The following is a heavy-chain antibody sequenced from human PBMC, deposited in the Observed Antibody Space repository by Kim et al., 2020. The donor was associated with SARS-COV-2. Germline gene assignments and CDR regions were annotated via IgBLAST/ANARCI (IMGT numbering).Heavy chain of an antibody. D-gene: IGHD1-26*01. CDR1: GFNVSSSY. V-gene: IGHV3-66*01. CDR2: IYSSGST. J-gene: IGHJ6*02. Sequence: GGSLRLSCAASGFNVSSSYMTWVRQAPGKGLECVSVIYSSGSTFYADSVMGRFSISRDNSKNTLDLQMNSLRAEDTAVYYCASTVAGYSGNRYAMDVWGQGTTATVSS. CDR3: ASTVAGYSGNRYAMDV.